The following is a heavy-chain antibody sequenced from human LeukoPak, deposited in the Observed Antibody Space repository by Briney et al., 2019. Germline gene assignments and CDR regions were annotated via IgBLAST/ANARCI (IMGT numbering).Heavy chain of an antibody. CDR3: ATTGRGSYDTSGPFDF. V-gene: IGHV5-51*01. Sequence: GESLKISCKGSGYSFTNYCIGWVRQMPGKGLEWMGIIYPVDSDTIYSPSFQGQVTISADKSISTAYLQWSSLKASDTAIYYCATTGRGSYDTSGPFDFWGQGTLVTVSS. CDR1: GYSFTNYC. J-gene: IGHJ4*02. D-gene: IGHD3-22*01. CDR2: IYPVDSDT.